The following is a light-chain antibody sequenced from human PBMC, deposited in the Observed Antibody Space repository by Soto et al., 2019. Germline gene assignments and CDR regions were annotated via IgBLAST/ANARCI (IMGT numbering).Light chain of an antibody. J-gene: IGKJ1*01. CDR1: QSVNTY. V-gene: IGKV1-39*01. CDR2: AAS. Sequence: DIQMTQSPSSRSASVGDRVTITCRASQSVNTYLHWYQQKAGQAPKLLIYAASNLQSGVPSRFSGRGSGTDFTLTVESLQPEDFATYYCQQGYSNPWTFGQGTKV. CDR3: QQGYSNPWT.